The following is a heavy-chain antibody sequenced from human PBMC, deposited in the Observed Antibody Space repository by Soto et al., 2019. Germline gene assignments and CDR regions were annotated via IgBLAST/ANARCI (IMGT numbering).Heavy chain of an antibody. V-gene: IGHV4-59*08. CDR3: ARAGRPPKNWFDP. Sequence: SETLSLTCTVSGGSISSYYWSWIRQPPGKGLEWIGYIYYSGSTNYNPSLKSRVTISEDTSKNQFSLKLSSVTAADTAVYYCARAGRPPKNWFDPWGQGTLVTVSS. J-gene: IGHJ5*02. CDR1: GGSISSYY. CDR2: IYYSGST.